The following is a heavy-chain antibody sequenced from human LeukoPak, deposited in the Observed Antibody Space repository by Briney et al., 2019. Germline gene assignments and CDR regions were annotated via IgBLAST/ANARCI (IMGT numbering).Heavy chain of an antibody. V-gene: IGHV3-21*01. D-gene: IGHD3-10*01. CDR1: GFTFSSYG. Sequence: GGSLRLSCAASGFTFSSYGMNWVRQAPGKGLEWVSSITRSSSDIYYADSVKGRFTISRDNAKNSLYLQMNSLRVEDTAVYYCARDRGFEMGLFDYWGQGTLVTVSS. J-gene: IGHJ4*02. CDR2: ITRSSSDI. CDR3: ARDRGFEMGLFDY.